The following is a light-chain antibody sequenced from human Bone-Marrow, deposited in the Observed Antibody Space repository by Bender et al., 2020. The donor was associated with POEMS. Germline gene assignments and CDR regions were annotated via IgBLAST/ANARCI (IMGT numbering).Light chain of an antibody. CDR3: CSYAGSSSYV. Sequence: QSALTQPASVSGSPGQSITISCTGPSSDIGNDKYVAWYQHVPGMAPKLVIYDVGTRPSGVSNRFSGSKSVNTASLTISGLQAEDEADYYCCSYAGSSSYVFGSGTKVTVL. J-gene: IGLJ1*01. CDR2: DVG. V-gene: IGLV2-23*02. CDR1: SSDIGNDKY.